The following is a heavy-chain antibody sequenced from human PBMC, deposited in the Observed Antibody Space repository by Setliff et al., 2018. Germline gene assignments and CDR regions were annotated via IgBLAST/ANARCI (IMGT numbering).Heavy chain of an antibody. CDR3: ARKGISALSGAFDM. CDR1: GGSISNYY. CDR2: IYTSGST. V-gene: IGHV4-4*07. J-gene: IGHJ3*02. Sequence: SETLSLTCTVSGGSISNYYWSWIRQPAGKGPEWIGRIYTSGSTNYYPSLKSRVTMSVDTSKNQFSLKLSSVTAADTAVYYCARKGISALSGAFDMWGQGTMVTVSS. D-gene: IGHD1-26*01.